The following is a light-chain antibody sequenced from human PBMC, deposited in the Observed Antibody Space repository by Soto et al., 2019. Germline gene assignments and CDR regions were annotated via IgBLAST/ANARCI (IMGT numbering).Light chain of an antibody. Sequence: EIVLTQSPGTLSLSVGERATLSFRASQSVSSNYIAWYQHKPGQAPRLLIYGASGRVTGIPDRFSGSGSGTDFTLTISRLEPEDFAVYYCQQYDSSPRTLGQGTKVDIK. CDR3: QQYDSSPRT. J-gene: IGKJ1*01. CDR2: GAS. CDR1: QSVSSNY. V-gene: IGKV3-20*01.